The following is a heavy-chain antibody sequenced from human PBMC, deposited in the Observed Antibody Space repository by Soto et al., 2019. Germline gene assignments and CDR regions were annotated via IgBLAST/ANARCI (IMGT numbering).Heavy chain of an antibody. CDR1: GFPFSSYA. V-gene: IGHV3-21*02. CDR2: ISTSSGYI. Sequence: EVQLVESGGGLVEPGGSLRLSCEASGFPFSSYAMNWVRQAPGKGLEWVSSISTSSGYIYFADSLRGRFTVSRDNAQNSLYLQMNSLTAEDTAVYYCASAPASYCGGDCSSMAYWGQGTLVIVSS. J-gene: IGHJ4*02. D-gene: IGHD2-21*02. CDR3: ASAPASYCGGDCSSMAY.